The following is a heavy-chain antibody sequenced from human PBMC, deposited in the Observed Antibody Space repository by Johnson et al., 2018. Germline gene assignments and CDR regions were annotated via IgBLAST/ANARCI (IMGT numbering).Heavy chain of an antibody. CDR3: ARGHYGLDV. J-gene: IGHJ6*02. V-gene: IGHV3-33*01. CDR2: IGFDARNE. CDR1: GFPFSSYG. Sequence: QVQLVQSGGGVVQXGRYXRLXCAASGFPFSSYGMHWVRQAPGQGLEWVAGIGFDARNEHYADSVKGRFTISRDNSKNTAYLQMDSLRAEDTAVYYGARGHYGLDVWGQGTTVTVSS.